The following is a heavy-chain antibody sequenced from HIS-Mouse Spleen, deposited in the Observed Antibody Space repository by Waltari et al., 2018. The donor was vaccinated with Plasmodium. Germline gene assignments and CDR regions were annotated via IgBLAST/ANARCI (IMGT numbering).Heavy chain of an antibody. CDR2: IYYSGRT. Sequence: QVQLQESGPGLVKLSETLSLTCTVSGGSVSSGSYYWSWIRQPPGKGLEWIGYIYYSGRTNHNPSLKSRVTRSVDTSKNQFSLKLSSVTAADTAVYYCARDLPGAEGYFDLWGRGTLVTVSS. D-gene: IGHD3-10*01. V-gene: IGHV4-61*01. J-gene: IGHJ2*01. CDR1: GGSVSSGSYY. CDR3: ARDLPGAEGYFDL.